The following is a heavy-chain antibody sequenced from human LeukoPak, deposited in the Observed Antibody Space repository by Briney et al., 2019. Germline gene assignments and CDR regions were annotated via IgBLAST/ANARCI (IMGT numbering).Heavy chain of an antibody. V-gene: IGHV1-8*01. J-gene: IGHJ3*02. CDR1: GYTFTSYD. CDR3: ARVIVGASFFSAFDI. CDR2: MNPNSGNT. D-gene: IGHD1-26*01. Sequence: ASVKVSCKASGYTFTSYDINWVRQATGQGLEWMGWMNPNSGNTGYAQKFQGRVTMTRNTSISTAYIELSSLRSEDTAVYYCARVIVGASFFSAFDIWGQGTMVTVSS.